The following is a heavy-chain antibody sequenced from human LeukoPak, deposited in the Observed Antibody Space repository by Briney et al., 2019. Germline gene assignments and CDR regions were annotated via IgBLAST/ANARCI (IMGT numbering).Heavy chain of an antibody. V-gene: IGHV3-23*01. Sequence: GGSLRLSCTASGFTFSTYAMSWVRQAPGKGLEWFSAITGGGDDTYYADSVKGRFTISRDNSKNTLYLQMNSLRVEDTAVYYCAKGSSSSRPYYFDYWGQGALITVSS. CDR2: ITGGGDDT. CDR1: GFTFSTYA. J-gene: IGHJ4*02. D-gene: IGHD6-6*01. CDR3: AKGSSSSRPYYFDY.